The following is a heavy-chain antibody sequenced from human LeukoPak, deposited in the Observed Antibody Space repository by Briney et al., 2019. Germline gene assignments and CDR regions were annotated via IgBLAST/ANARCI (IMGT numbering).Heavy chain of an antibody. Sequence: SETLSLTCTVSGGSISSYYWSWIRQPPGKGLEWIGCIYHSGSTNYNPSLKSRVTISVDTSKNQFSLKLSSVTAADTAVYYCARGVPYYYDSSGYYSSAFDIWGQGTMVTVSS. D-gene: IGHD3-22*01. CDR2: IYHSGST. CDR3: ARGVPYYYDSSGYYSSAFDI. J-gene: IGHJ3*02. CDR1: GGSISSYY. V-gene: IGHV4-59*01.